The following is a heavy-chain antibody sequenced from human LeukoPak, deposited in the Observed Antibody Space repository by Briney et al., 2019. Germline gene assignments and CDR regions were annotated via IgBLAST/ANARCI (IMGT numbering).Heavy chain of an antibody. CDR2: LYSGGNT. CDR1: GFTVSSND. CDR3: AGVMRGAFDI. J-gene: IGHJ3*02. V-gene: IGHV3-53*01. Sequence: GGSLRLSCEASGFTVSSNDMNWVRQVPGKGLEWVSLLYSGGNTYYADSVRGRFTISRDNSRNTLYLQLDSLRAEDTAIYYCAGVMRGAFDIWGQGTLVTVSS.